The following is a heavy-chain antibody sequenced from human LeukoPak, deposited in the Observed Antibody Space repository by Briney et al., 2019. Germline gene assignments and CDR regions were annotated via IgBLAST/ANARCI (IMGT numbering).Heavy chain of an antibody. CDR3: ARGEYGLFDY. V-gene: IGHV4-59*01. CDR2: IYYSGST. Sequence: SETLSLTCTVSGGSISSYYWSWIRQPPGKGLEWIGYIYYSGSTKYNLSLKSRVTISVDTSKNQLSLKLSSVTAADTAVYYRARGEYGLFDYWGQGTLVTVSS. CDR1: GGSISSYY. D-gene: IGHD2/OR15-2a*01. J-gene: IGHJ4*02.